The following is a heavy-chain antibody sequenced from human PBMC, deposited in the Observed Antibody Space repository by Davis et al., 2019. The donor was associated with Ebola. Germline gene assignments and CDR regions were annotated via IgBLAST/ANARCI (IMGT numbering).Heavy chain of an antibody. CDR3: AKGHYAKRDYFDY. D-gene: IGHD3-16*01. V-gene: IGHV4-30-4*01. CDR2: IYYSGST. CDR1: GGSISSYY. J-gene: IGHJ4*02. Sequence: PSETLSLTCTVSGGSISSYYWGWIRQPPGKGLEWIGYIYYSGSTYYNPSLKSRVTISVDTSKNQFSLKLSSVTAADTAVYYCAKGHYAKRDYFDYWGQGTLVTVSS.